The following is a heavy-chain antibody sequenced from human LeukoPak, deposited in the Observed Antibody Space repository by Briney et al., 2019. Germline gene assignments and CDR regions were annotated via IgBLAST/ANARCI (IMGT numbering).Heavy chain of an antibody. CDR3: ARDQLRFLEWLTYFDY. Sequence: PGRSLRLSCAASGFTFSSYGMHWVRQAPGKGLEWVAVIWYDGSNKYYADSVKGRFTISRDNSKNTLYLQMNSLRAEDTAVYYCARDQLRFLEWLTYFDYWGQGTLVTVSS. D-gene: IGHD3-3*01. CDR2: IWYDGSNK. CDR1: GFTFSSYG. J-gene: IGHJ4*02. V-gene: IGHV3-33*01.